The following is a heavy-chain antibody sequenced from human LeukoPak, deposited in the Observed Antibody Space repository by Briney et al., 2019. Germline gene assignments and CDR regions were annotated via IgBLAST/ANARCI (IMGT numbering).Heavy chain of an antibody. V-gene: IGHV1-69*05. CDR2: IIPIFGTA. CDR3: ARESLDIVATSYFGY. Sequence: ASVKVSCKASGGTFSSYAISWVRQAPGQGLEWMGRIIPIFGTANYAQKFQGRVTITTDESTSTAYMELSSLRSEDTAVYYCARESLDIVATSYFGYWGQGTLVTVSS. CDR1: GGTFSSYA. D-gene: IGHD5-12*01. J-gene: IGHJ4*02.